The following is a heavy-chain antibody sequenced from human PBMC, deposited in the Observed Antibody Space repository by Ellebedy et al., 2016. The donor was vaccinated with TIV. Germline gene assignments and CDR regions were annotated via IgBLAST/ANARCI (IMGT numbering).Heavy chain of an antibody. J-gene: IGHJ6*02. CDR1: GFTFSNYG. V-gene: IGHV3-30*03. Sequence: GESLKISCVASGFTFSNYGMHWVRQAPGKGLEWVAGISTDGSNRYYSDSVKGRFTISRDNVKNTLFLQMNTVRGEDTAVYFCARNPGYGMDVWGQGTRVTVSS. CDR3: ARNPGYGMDV. CDR2: ISTDGSNR.